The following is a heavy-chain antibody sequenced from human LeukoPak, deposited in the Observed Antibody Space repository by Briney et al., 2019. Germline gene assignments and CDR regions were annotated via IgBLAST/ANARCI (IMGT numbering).Heavy chain of an antibody. V-gene: IGHV4-31*03. CDR3: ARVMRYDILTGNDAFDI. D-gene: IGHD3-9*01. CDR2: IYYSGST. CDR1: GGSISSGGYY. J-gene: IGHJ3*02. Sequence: SETLSLTCTVSGGSISSGGYYWSWIRQHPGKGLEWIGYIYYSGSTYYNSSLKSRVTISVDTSKNQFSLKLSSVTAADTAVYYCARVMRYDILTGNDAFDIWGQGIMVTVSS.